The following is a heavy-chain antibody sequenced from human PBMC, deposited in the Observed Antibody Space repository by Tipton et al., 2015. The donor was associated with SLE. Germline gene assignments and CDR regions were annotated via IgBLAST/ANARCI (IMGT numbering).Heavy chain of an antibody. Sequence: TLSLTCTVSGDSIYGHYWNWIRQPPGRGLEWVAYIYYSGNINYNPSLKDRVTISLDTSRNQFSLRLTSVTAADTAVYYCATGGSYSDYRGQGTLVTVSS. CDR1: GDSIYGHY. D-gene: IGHD1-26*01. CDR3: ATGGSYSDY. CDR2: IYYSGNI. J-gene: IGHJ4*02. V-gene: IGHV4-59*11.